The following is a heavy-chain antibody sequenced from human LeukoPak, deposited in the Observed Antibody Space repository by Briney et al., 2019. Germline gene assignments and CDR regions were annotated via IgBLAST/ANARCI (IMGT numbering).Heavy chain of an antibody. D-gene: IGHD3-9*01. CDR2: INPNSGGT. V-gene: IGHV1-2*02. CDR3: AREMGYYDILTGYFRNANRGDAFDI. CDR1: GYTFTGYY. Sequence: ASVKVSCKASGYTFTGYYMHWVRQAPGQGLEWMGWINPNSGGTNYAQKFQGRVTMTRDTSISIAYMELSRLRSDDTAVYYCAREMGYYDILTGYFRNANRGDAFDIWGQGTMVTVSS. J-gene: IGHJ3*02.